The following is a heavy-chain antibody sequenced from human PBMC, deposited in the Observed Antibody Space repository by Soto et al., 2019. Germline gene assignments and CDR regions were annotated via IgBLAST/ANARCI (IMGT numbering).Heavy chain of an antibody. CDR1: GGSISSSNC. Sequence: AETLSLTCAVSGGSISSSNCWSWVSQPPGKRPEWIGEIYHSGSTNYNPSLQSRVTISVDKSKNQFSLKLSSVTAADISVYYCARVVYESSSWFFDYWGQGTLVTVSS. D-gene: IGHD6-13*01. CDR2: IYHSGST. CDR3: ARVVYESSSWFFDY. J-gene: IGHJ4*02. V-gene: IGHV4-4*02.